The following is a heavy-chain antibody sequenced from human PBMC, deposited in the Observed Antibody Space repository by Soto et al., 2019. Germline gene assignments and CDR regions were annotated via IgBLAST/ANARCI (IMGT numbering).Heavy chain of an antibody. CDR2: INHSGST. CDR3: ARGRLLWFGEDEQVLDV. CDR1: GGSFSGYS. J-gene: IGHJ6*02. V-gene: IGHV4-34*01. D-gene: IGHD3-10*01. Sequence: SETLSLTCAVYGGSFSGYSWSWILQPPWKGLEWIGEINHSGSTNYNPSLKSRVTISVDTSKNQFSLKLSSVTAADTTVYYCARGRLLWFGEDEQVLDVWGQGTTVTVS.